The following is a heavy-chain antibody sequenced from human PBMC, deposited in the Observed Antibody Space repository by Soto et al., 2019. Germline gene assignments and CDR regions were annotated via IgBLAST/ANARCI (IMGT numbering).Heavy chain of an antibody. D-gene: IGHD3-22*01. CDR1: GYTFTSYA. V-gene: IGHV1-3*01. J-gene: IGHJ4*02. Sequence: GASVKVSCKASGYTFTSYAMHWVRQAPGQRLEWMGWINAGNGNTKYSQKFQGRVTITRDTSASTAYMELSSLRSEDTAVYYCARHIGAYYDNNGYPYFDYWGQGTPVTVSS. CDR2: INAGNGNT. CDR3: ARHIGAYYDNNGYPYFDY.